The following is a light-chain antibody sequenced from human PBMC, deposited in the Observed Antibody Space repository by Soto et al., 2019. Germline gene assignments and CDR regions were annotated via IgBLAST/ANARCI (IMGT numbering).Light chain of an antibody. J-gene: IGLJ2*01. Sequence: QYALTQPASVSGSPGQSITISCTGTSSDVGTYNYVSWYQQHAGKVPKLMIYDVSNRPSGVSDRFSGSKSGNTASLTISGLQAEDEADYYCTSYTSSSTLVFGGGTKLTVL. V-gene: IGLV2-14*01. CDR1: SSDVGTYNY. CDR2: DVS. CDR3: TSYTSSSTLV.